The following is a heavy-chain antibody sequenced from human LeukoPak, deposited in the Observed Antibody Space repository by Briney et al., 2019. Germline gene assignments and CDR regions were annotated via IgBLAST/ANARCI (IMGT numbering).Heavy chain of an antibody. Sequence: PGGSLRLSCAASEFTFSSYDMNWVRQAPGKGLEWVSSISSYSSYIYYADSVKGRFTISRDNAKNSLYLQMNSLRAEDTAVYYCARDQVPAAIGGYYFDYWGQGTLVTVSS. D-gene: IGHD2-2*02. J-gene: IGHJ4*02. CDR2: ISSYSSYI. V-gene: IGHV3-21*01. CDR3: ARDQVPAAIGGYYFDY. CDR1: EFTFSSYD.